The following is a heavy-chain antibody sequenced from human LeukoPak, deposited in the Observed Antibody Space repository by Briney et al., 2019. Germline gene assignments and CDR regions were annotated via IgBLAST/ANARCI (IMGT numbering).Heavy chain of an antibody. CDR1: GFTFSSYW. Sequence: GGSLRLSCAASGFTFSSYWMDWVRQAPGKGPVWVSRINLDGSSTTYADSVKGRFTISRDNAKNTLYLQMNSLRAEDTAVYYCTRDRPIDYWGQGTPVTVSS. J-gene: IGHJ4*02. CDR3: TRDRPIDY. CDR2: INLDGSST. V-gene: IGHV3-74*01.